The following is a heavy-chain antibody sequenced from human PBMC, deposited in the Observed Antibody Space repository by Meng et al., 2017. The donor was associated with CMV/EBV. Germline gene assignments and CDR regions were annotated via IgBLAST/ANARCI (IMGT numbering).Heavy chain of an antibody. J-gene: IGHJ6*02. CDR1: GFTFSNAW. CDR3: ARGQEGRYYYYGMDV. V-gene: IGHV3-53*01. Sequence: GGSLRLSCAASGFTFSNAWMSWVRQAPGKGLEWVSVIYSGGSTYYADSVKGRFTISRDNSKNTLYLQMNSLRAEDTAVYYCARGQEGRYYYYGMDVWGQGTTVTVSS. CDR2: IYSGGST.